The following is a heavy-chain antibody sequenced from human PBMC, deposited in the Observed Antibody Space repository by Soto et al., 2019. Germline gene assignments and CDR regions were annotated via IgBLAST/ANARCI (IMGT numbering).Heavy chain of an antibody. CDR3: ARDPQPDYYDSSGVGY. CDR1: GFTFSSYS. D-gene: IGHD3-22*01. J-gene: IGHJ4*02. CDR2: ISSSSSYI. V-gene: IGHV3-21*01. Sequence: GGSLRLSCAASGFTFSSYSMNWVRQAPGKGLEWVSSISSSSSYIYYADSVKGRFTISRDNAKNSLYLQMNSLRAEDTAVYYCARDPQPDYYDSSGVGYWGQGTLVTVSS.